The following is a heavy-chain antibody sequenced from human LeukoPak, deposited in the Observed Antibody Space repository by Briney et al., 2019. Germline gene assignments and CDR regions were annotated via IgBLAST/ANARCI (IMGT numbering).Heavy chain of an antibody. CDR2: ISAYNGNT. V-gene: IGHV1-18*01. D-gene: IGHD3-22*01. CDR3: ARAGQYYYDSSGYYYY. Sequence: ASVKVSCKASGYTFTSYGIRWVRQAPGQGLEWMGWISAYNGNTNYAQKLQGRVTMTTDTSTSTAYMELRSLRSADTAVHYCARAGQYYYDSSGYYYYWGQGTLVTVSS. J-gene: IGHJ4*02. CDR1: GYTFTSYG.